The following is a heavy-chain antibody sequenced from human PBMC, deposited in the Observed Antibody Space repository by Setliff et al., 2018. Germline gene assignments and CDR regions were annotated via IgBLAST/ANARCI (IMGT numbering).Heavy chain of an antibody. CDR1: GYTFTNYG. J-gene: IGHJ4*02. CDR3: ARVTIAVAGYFDF. V-gene: IGHV1-18*01. Sequence: ASVKVPCKASGYTFTNYGVTWVRQAPGQGLEWMGWIGAYNGNTYNAHKFQGRVTTTSDTSTSTAYMELRSLRSDDTAVYYCARVTIAVAGYFDFWGQGTLVTVSS. D-gene: IGHD6-19*01. CDR2: IGAYNGNT.